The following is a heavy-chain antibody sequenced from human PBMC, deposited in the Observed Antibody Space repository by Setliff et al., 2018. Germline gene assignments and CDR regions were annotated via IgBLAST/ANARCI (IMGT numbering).Heavy chain of an antibody. Sequence: ASVKVSCKASGYTFISYDINWVRQAPGQGLEWMGWINPNSGGTNYAQKFQGWVTMTRDTSISTAYMELSRLRSDDTAVYYCAREGMGHLYRYSSSWYLSYWGQGTLVTVSS. CDR3: AREGMGHLYRYSSSWYLSY. V-gene: IGHV1-2*04. J-gene: IGHJ4*02. D-gene: IGHD6-13*01. CDR2: INPNSGGT. CDR1: GYTFISYD.